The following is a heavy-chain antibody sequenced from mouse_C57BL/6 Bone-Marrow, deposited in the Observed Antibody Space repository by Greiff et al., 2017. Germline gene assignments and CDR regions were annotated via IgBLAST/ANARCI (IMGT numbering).Heavy chain of an antibody. V-gene: IGHV1-61*01. D-gene: IGHD2-4*01. CDR3: AMRVYYDYDAEDMDD. J-gene: IGHJ4*01. CDR1: GYTFTSYW. CDR2: IYPSDSAT. Sequence: VQLQQPGAELVRPGSSVKLSCKASGYTFTSYWMDWVKQRPGQGLEWIGNIYPSDSATHYNQKFKDKATLTVDKSSSTAYMQLSSLPSEDSAVXYYAMRVYYDYDAEDMDDWGKGTSVTVSS.